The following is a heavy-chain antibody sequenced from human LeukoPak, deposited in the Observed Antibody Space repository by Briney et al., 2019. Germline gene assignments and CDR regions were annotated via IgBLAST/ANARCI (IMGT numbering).Heavy chain of an antibody. CDR2: IIPILGTA. Sequence: SVKVSCKASGGTFSSYTISWVRQAPGQGLEWMGRIIPILGTANYAQKFQGRVTITADKSTSTAYMELSSLRSEDTAVYYCASPGRLTTMVRGVNDYWGQGTLVTVSS. CDR3: ASPGRLTTMVRGVNDY. V-gene: IGHV1-69*08. J-gene: IGHJ4*02. CDR1: GGTFSSYT. D-gene: IGHD3-10*01.